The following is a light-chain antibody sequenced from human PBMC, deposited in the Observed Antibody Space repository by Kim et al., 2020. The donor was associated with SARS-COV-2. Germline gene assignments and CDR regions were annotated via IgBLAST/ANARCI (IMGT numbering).Light chain of an antibody. Sequence: RVTISCTGGSSNIGAGYDVRWYQQLPGTAPKLLIYGNSNRPSGVPDRFSGSKSGTSASLAITGLQAEDEADYYCQTYDSSLSGWVFGGGTQLTVL. CDR1: SSNIGAGYD. CDR2: GNS. CDR3: QTYDSSLSGWV. V-gene: IGLV1-40*01. J-gene: IGLJ3*02.